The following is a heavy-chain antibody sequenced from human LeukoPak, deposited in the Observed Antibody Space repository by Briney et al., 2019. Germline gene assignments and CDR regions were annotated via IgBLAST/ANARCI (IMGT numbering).Heavy chain of an antibody. Sequence: SGGSLRLSCAASGFTFSSYGMHWVRQAPGKGLEWVAFIRYDGSNKYYAASVKGRFTISRDNSKNTLNLQMNSLRAEDTAVYYCARGVTGIQLWRALDYWGQGTLVTVSS. CDR1: GFTFSSYG. D-gene: IGHD5-18*01. CDR2: IRYDGSNK. CDR3: ARGVTGIQLWRALDY. J-gene: IGHJ4*02. V-gene: IGHV3-30*02.